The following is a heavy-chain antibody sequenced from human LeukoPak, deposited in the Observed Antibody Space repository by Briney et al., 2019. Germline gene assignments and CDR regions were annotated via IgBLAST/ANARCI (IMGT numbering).Heavy chain of an antibody. Sequence: SETLSLTCTVSGYSISSGYYWGWIRQPPGKGLGWIGSIYHSGSTYYNPSLKRRDTISVDTSKNQFSLKLSSVTAADTAVYYCARFRSSWHVDYWGQGTLVTVSS. J-gene: IGHJ4*02. D-gene: IGHD6-13*01. CDR1: GYSISSGYY. CDR3: ARFRSSWHVDY. V-gene: IGHV4-38-2*02. CDR2: IYHSGST.